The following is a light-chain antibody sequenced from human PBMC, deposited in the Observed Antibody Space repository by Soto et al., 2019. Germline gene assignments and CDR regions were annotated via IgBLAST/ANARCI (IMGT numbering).Light chain of an antibody. CDR3: AAWDDSLNGPV. J-gene: IGLJ2*01. CDR1: SSNIGTNT. Sequence: QSVLTQPPSASGTLGQRVTISCSGSSSNIGTNTVNWYQQLPGTAPKLLIFGNDQRPSGVPDRFSGSKSDTSASLAISGLQSEDEADYSCAAWDDSLNGPVFGGGTKLTVL. CDR2: GND. V-gene: IGLV1-44*01.